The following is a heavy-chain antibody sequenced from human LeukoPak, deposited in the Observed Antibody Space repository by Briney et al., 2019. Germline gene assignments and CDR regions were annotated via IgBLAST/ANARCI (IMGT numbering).Heavy chain of an antibody. J-gene: IGHJ4*02. Sequence: SVKVSCKASGGTFSSYAFSWVRQAPGQGLEWMGGIIPIFGTANYAQKFQGRVTITADESTSSAYMELSRLSSEDTAVYYCARSKDLRLDDIYYWGQGTLVTVSS. D-gene: IGHD3-9*01. CDR2: IIPIFGTA. CDR3: ARSKDLRLDDIYY. V-gene: IGHV1-69*13. CDR1: GGTFSSYA.